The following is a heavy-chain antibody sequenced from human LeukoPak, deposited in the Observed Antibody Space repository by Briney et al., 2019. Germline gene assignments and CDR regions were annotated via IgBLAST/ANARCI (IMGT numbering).Heavy chain of an antibody. J-gene: IGHJ1*01. V-gene: IGHV3-64D*06. CDR2: ISSIGSTT. CDR3: VKYDSSAGYFQH. Sequence: PGETLRPSCSASGFTFSSYVMHWVRQAPGKGLEYVSAISSIGSTTYYADSVKGRFTISRDNSKNTLYFQMSSLRVEDTAVYYCVKYDSSAGYFQHWGQGTLVTVPS. CDR1: GFTFSSYV. D-gene: IGHD3-22*01.